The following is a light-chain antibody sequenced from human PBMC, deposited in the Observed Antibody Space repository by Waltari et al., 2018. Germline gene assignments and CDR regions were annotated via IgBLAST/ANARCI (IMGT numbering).Light chain of an antibody. V-gene: IGLV2-23*01. Sequence: QSALTQPASVSGSPGQSITISSTGTSSAVGSYKLVAWYQQHPGKAPKLMIYEGSNRPSGVSNRFSGSKSGNTASLTISGLQAEDEADYYCCSYAGSSTYVVFGGGTKLTVL. CDR2: EGS. CDR3: CSYAGSSTYVV. CDR1: SSAVGSYKL. J-gene: IGLJ2*01.